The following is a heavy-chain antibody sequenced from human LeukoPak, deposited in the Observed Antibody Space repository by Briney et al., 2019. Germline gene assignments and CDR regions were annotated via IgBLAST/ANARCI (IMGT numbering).Heavy chain of an antibody. CDR3: ARVPMVRGVIPYGMDV. Sequence: GGSLRLSCAASGFTFSDYYMSWIRQAPVKGLEWVSYISSSSSYTNYADSVKGRFTISRDNAKNSLYLQMNSLRAEDTAEYYCARVPMVRGVIPYGMDVWGQGTTVTVSS. V-gene: IGHV3-11*05. D-gene: IGHD3-10*01. J-gene: IGHJ6*02. CDR2: ISSSSSYT. CDR1: GFTFSDYY.